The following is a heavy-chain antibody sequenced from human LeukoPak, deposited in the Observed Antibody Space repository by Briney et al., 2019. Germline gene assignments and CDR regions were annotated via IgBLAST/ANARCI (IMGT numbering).Heavy chain of an antibody. CDR1: GYTFTSYG. Sequence: ASVKVSCKASGYTFTSYGISWVRQAPGQGLEWMGWISAYNGNTNYAQKLQGSVTMTTDTSTSTAYMELRSLRSDDTAVYYCARDYITMVRGVRVQGAFDIWGQGTMVTVSS. J-gene: IGHJ3*02. CDR2: ISAYNGNT. D-gene: IGHD3-10*01. V-gene: IGHV1-18*01. CDR3: ARDYITMVRGVRVQGAFDI.